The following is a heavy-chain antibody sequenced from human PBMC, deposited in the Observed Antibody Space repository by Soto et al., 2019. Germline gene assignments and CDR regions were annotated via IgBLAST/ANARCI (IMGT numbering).Heavy chain of an antibody. Sequence: EVQLVESGGGLVQPGGSLRLSCAASGFTFTSYSMNWVRQAPGKGLEWISYISSSSSTIYYADSVKGRFTISRDNARNSLYLQMNSLRAEDTAVYYCARGGWRLQPSHPLDYWGQGTLVTVSS. J-gene: IGHJ4*02. D-gene: IGHD4-4*01. CDR2: ISSSSSTI. CDR1: GFTFTSYS. V-gene: IGHV3-48*01. CDR3: ARGGWRLQPSHPLDY.